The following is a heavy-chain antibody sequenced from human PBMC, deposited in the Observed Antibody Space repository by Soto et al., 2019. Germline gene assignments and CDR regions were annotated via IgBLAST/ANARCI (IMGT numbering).Heavy chain of an antibody. Sequence: SVKVSCKASGGTFSSYAISWVRQAPGQGLEWMGGIIPIFGTANYAQKFQGRVTITADESTSTAYMELSSLRSEDTAVYYCARGNRDWYSSSIEGDWFDPWGQGTLVTVSS. D-gene: IGHD6-6*01. CDR1: GGTFSSYA. V-gene: IGHV1-69*13. J-gene: IGHJ5*02. CDR2: IIPIFGTA. CDR3: ARGNRDWYSSSIEGDWFDP.